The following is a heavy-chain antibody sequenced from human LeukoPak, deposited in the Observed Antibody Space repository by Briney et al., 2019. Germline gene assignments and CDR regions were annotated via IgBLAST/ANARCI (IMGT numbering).Heavy chain of an antibody. CDR3: ARDLIGFGELLGY. CDR1: GFTVSSNY. D-gene: IGHD3-10*01. V-gene: IGHV3-53*01. Sequence: GGSLRLSCAASGFTVSSNYMSWVRQAPGKGPEWVSVIYSGGSTYYADSVKGRFTISRDNSKNTLYLQMNSLRAEDTAVYYCARDLIGFGELLGYWGQGTLVTVSS. CDR2: IYSGGST. J-gene: IGHJ4*02.